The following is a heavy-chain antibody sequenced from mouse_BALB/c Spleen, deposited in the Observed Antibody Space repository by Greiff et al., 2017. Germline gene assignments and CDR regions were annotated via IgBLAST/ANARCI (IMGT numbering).Heavy chain of an antibody. Sequence: EVKVVESGGGLVQPGGSRKLSCAASGFTFSSFGMHWVRQAPEKGLEWVAYISSGSTTIYYADTLKGRFTISRDNPKNTLFLQMTSLRSEDTAMYYCARGDYYDSWGQGTLVTVSA. D-gene: IGHD2-4*01. V-gene: IGHV5-17*02. CDR3: ARGDYYDS. CDR2: ISSGSTTI. CDR1: GFTFSSFG. J-gene: IGHJ3*01.